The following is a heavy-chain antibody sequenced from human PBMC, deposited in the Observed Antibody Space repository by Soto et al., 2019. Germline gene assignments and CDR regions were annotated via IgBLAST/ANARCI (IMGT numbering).Heavy chain of an antibody. CDR3: ATTASYYYDSSGYYYVY. V-gene: IGHV3-23*01. Sequence: GGSLRLSCAASGFTFSSYAMSWVRQAPGKGLEWVSAISGSGGSTYYEDSVEGRCTISRDNSKNTLYLQMNSLRAEDTAVYYCATTASYYYDSSGYYYVYWGQGTLVTVSS. CDR1: GFTFSSYA. CDR2: ISGSGGST. J-gene: IGHJ4*02. D-gene: IGHD3-22*01.